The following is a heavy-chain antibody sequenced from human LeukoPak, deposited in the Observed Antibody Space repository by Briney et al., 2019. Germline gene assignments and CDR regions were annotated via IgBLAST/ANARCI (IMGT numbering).Heavy chain of an antibody. J-gene: IGHJ4*02. CDR3: TTFYYYGSGSYLGY. CDR1: GFTFTNAW. CDR2: IKSNTDGGTT. V-gene: IGHV3-15*01. D-gene: IGHD3-10*01. Sequence: GGSLRLSCAASGFTFTNAWTTWVRQAPGKGLEWVGRIKSNTDGGTTDYAAPVKGRFTISRDDSKNTLNLQMNSLKTEDTAVYYCTTFYYYGSGSYLGYWGQGTLVTVSS.